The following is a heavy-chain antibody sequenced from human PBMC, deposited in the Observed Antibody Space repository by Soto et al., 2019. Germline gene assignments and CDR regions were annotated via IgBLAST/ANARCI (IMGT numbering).Heavy chain of an antibody. CDR2: IYYSGIT. CDR1: GGSFSSYY. V-gene: IGHV4-59*08. CDR3: AGRDCSGTNCYYLDYYYMDV. Sequence: QVQLQESGPGLVRPSETLSLTCTVSGGSFSSYYWTWIRQSPGKGLEWIGYIYYSGITDYNPSLRGRLAISIDTSKNQFSLRLNSMTAADTVVYYCAGRDCSGTNCYYLDYYYMDVWGKGTTVTVSS. D-gene: IGHD2-2*01. J-gene: IGHJ6*03.